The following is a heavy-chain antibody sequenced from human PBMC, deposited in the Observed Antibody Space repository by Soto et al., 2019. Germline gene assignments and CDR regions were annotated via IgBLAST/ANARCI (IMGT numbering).Heavy chain of an antibody. J-gene: IGHJ6*02. D-gene: IGHD2-21*02. CDR2: INIGSGNT. CDR3: ARDGGDCGYRLIYYYYIGMDV. CDR1: GYAFSSYA. Sequence: QVQLVQSGAEEKKPGASVKVSCKASGYAFSSYAMHWVRQAPGQRLEWMGWINIGSGNTEYSQNFQDRITITRDTSASTVYTDRSSLRSEDTAVYYCARDGGDCGYRLIYYYYIGMDVWGQGTTVSVSS. V-gene: IGHV1-3*05.